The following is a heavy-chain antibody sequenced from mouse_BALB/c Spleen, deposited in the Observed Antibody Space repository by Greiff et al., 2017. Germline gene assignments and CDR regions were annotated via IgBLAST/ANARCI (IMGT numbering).Heavy chain of an antibody. D-gene: IGHD1-1*01. J-gene: IGHJ3*01. Sequence: VQLQQSGAELARPGASVKLSCKASGYTFTDYYINWVKQRTGQVLEWIGEIYPGSGNTYYNEKFKGKAILTADKSSSTAYMQLSSLTSEDSAVYFCAREGEDYYGSSLPGFAYWGQGTLVTVSA. CDR2: IYPGSGNT. CDR3: AREGEDYYGSSLPGFAY. CDR1: GYTFTDYY. V-gene: IGHV1-77*01.